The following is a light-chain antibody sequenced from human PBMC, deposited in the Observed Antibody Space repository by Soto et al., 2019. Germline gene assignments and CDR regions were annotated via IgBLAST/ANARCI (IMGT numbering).Light chain of an antibody. CDR3: QSYDSSLSGYV. J-gene: IGLJ1*01. CDR2: GNS. CDR1: SSNIGAGYD. V-gene: IGLV1-40*01. Sequence: QSVLTQPPSVSGAPGQRVTISCTGSSSNIGAGYDLHWYQQLPGTAPKLLIYGNSNRPSGVPDRFSGSKSGTSASLAIPGLQAEDEADYYCQSYDSSLSGYVFGTGTKLTVL.